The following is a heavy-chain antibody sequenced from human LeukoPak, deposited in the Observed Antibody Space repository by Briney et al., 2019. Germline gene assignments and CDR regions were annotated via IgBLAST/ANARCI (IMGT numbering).Heavy chain of an antibody. Sequence: PGGSLRLFCAASGLTFSSYGMHWVRQAPGKGLEWVAFIRYDGSNKYYADSVKGRFTISRDNSKNTLYLQMNSLRAEDTAVYYCAKDRGYCGGDCWGYYFDYWGQGTLVTVSS. J-gene: IGHJ4*02. D-gene: IGHD2-21*02. CDR2: IRYDGSNK. V-gene: IGHV3-30*02. CDR3: AKDRGYCGGDCWGYYFDY. CDR1: GLTFSSYG.